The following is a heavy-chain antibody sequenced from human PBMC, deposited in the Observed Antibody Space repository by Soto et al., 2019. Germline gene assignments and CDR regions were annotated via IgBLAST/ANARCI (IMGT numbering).Heavy chain of an antibody. CDR2: IFPGDSDT. CDR1: GYTFANSW. J-gene: IGHJ4*02. Sequence: PGESLKISCQGSGYTFANSWLAWVRQMPGKGLEWLGNIFPGDSDTKYSPSFQGRVTLSADTSISTAYLHWSSLKASDTAIYFCVRHLRARGVVPDGPLEFWGQGTLVTVSS. D-gene: IGHD3-10*01. V-gene: IGHV5-51*01. CDR3: VRHLRARGVVPDGPLEF.